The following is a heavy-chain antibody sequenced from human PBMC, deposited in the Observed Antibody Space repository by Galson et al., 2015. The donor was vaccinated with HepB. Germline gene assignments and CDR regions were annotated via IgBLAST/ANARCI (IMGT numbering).Heavy chain of an antibody. CDR1: GFTFSTYA. D-gene: IGHD5-24*01. CDR2: ISNNGGST. J-gene: IGHJ4*02. CDR3: VKDRFFEVRDGYSWGFDY. Sequence: SLRLSCAASGFTFSTYAMHWVRQAPGKGLEYVSAISNNGGSTYYADSVKGRFTISRDNSKNTLYLQMSSLRAEDTAVYYCVKDRFFEVRDGYSWGFDYWGQGTLVTVSS. V-gene: IGHV3-64D*06.